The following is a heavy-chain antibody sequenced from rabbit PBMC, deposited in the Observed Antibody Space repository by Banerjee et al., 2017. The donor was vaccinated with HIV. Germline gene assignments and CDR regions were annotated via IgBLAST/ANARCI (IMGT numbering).Heavy chain of an antibody. CDR1: GFDFSSTYY. Sequence: QSLEESGGGLVQPEGSLTLTCKASGFDFSSTYYMCWVRQAPGKGLGWIGCISAGSSGTTYYASWAKGRFTISKTSSTTVTLQMTSLTAADTATYFCARHETGTSGWVQWGAFDPRGPGTLVTVS. CDR2: ISAGSSGTT. CDR3: ARHETGTSGWVQWGAFDP. J-gene: IGHJ2*01. D-gene: IGHD1-1*01. V-gene: IGHV1S40*01.